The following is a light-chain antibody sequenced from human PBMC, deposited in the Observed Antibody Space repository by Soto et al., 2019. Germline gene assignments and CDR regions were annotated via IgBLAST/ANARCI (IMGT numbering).Light chain of an antibody. CDR2: GAS. Sequence: EIVLTQSPGTLSLSPGERATLSCRASQSVSSSYLAWYQQKPGQAPRLLIYGASSRATGIPDRFSGSGSGTDFPLTISRLEPDDFAVYYGQLYGRTYGHGTKVDIK. J-gene: IGKJ1*01. V-gene: IGKV3-20*01. CDR3: QLYGRT. CDR1: QSVSSSY.